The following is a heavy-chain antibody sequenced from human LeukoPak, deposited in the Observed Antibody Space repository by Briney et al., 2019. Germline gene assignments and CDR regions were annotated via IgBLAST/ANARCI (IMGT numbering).Heavy chain of an antibody. V-gene: IGHV3-7*01. J-gene: IGHJ5*02. D-gene: IGHD4-17*01. CDR3: ARDPDSGDAYNWFDP. Sequence: GGSLRLSCVASGFSFSDYWVSWVRQTPGKGLEWLANINQYGTEKYYADSMKGRFTISRENAKNSLYLQMNSLRVDDSGVYYCARDPDSGDAYNWFDPWGQGTQVTVSS. CDR1: GFSFSDYW. CDR2: INQYGTEK.